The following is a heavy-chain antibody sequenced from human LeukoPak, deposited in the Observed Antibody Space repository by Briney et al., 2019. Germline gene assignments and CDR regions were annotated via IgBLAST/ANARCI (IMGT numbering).Heavy chain of an antibody. D-gene: IGHD3-3*01. Sequence: SETLSLTCAVYGGSFSGHYWSWIRQPPGKGLEWIGEINHSGSTNYNPSLKSRVTISIDTSKNQFSLKLTSVTAADTAVYYCAGARTVLRFLEWSRPFDSWGQGTLVTVSS. V-gene: IGHV4-34*01. CDR1: GGSFSGHY. J-gene: IGHJ5*01. CDR2: INHSGST. CDR3: AGARTVLRFLEWSRPFDS.